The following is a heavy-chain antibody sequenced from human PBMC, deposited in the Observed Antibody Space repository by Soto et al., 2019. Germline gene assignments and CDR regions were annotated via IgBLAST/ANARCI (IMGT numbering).Heavy chain of an antibody. V-gene: IGHV4-59*08. J-gene: IGHJ4*02. CDR2: IYYRGNT. Sequence: SVPLSLTCTVSGGSIVNYYWSLIRQPQGKGLEWIGYIYYRGNTDYNPSLKSRVTISLDTPKNQFSLKLSSVTAADTAVYYCARHPGYYDILTGYTTYYFDYWGQGILVTVSS. D-gene: IGHD3-9*01. CDR1: GGSIVNYY. CDR3: ARHPGYYDILTGYTTYYFDY.